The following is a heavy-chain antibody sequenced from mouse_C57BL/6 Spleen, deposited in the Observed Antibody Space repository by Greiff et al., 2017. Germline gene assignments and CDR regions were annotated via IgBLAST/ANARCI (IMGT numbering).Heavy chain of an antibody. Sequence: VQLQQPGAELVKPGASVKLSCKASGYTFTSYWMQWVKQRPGQGLEWIGEIDPSDSYTNYNQKFTGKATLTVDTSSSTAYMQLSSLTSEDSAVYYCARRGPYDGYDYWGQGTTLTVSS. V-gene: IGHV1-50*01. CDR3: ARRGPYDGYDY. CDR2: IDPSDSYT. CDR1: GYTFTSYW. J-gene: IGHJ2*01. D-gene: IGHD2-3*01.